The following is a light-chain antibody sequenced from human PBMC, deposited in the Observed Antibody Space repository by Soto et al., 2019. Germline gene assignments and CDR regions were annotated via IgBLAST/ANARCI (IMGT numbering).Light chain of an antibody. CDR3: LQNYTVPRT. Sequence: DIQMTQSPSSLSASVGDRVTITCRASQSISTSLCWFQQKPGRAPKLLISDASTLQSWVPSRFSGSGVGKDFTLPISSMPPEDFASYYCLQNYTVPRTFGQGTNLDIK. V-gene: IGKV1-39*01. J-gene: IGKJ2*01. CDR2: DAS. CDR1: QSISTS.